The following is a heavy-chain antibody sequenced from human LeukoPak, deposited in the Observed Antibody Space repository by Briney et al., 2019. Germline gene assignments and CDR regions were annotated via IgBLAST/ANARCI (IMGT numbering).Heavy chain of an antibody. D-gene: IGHD5-24*01. Sequence: SETLSLTCTVSGGSISSSSYYWGWIRQPPGKGLEWIGSIYYSGSTNYNPSLKSRVTISVDTSKNQFSLKLSSETAADTAVYYCARERDGYKRPSAFDIWGQGTMVTVSS. J-gene: IGHJ3*02. CDR2: IYYSGST. V-gene: IGHV4-39*07. CDR1: GGSISSSSYY. CDR3: ARERDGYKRPSAFDI.